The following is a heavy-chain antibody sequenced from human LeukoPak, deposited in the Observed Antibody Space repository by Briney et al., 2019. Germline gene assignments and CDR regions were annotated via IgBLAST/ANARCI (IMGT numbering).Heavy chain of an antibody. Sequence: GRSLRLSCAASGFTFDDYAMHWVRQAPGKGLEWVSGISWNSGSIGYADSVKGRFTISRDNAKNSLYLQMNSLRAEDMALYYCAKASTPALDYPTIDYWGQGTLVTVSS. J-gene: IGHJ4*02. D-gene: IGHD3-16*01. V-gene: IGHV3-9*03. CDR1: GFTFDDYA. CDR3: AKASTPALDYPTIDY. CDR2: ISWNSGSI.